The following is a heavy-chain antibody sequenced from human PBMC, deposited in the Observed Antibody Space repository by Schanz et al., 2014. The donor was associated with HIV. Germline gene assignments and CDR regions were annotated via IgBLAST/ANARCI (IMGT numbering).Heavy chain of an antibody. V-gene: IGHV3-7*03. D-gene: IGHD3-22*01. Sequence: EVQLLDSGGGLVQPGGSLRLSCAASGFTFKTYWMSWVRQAPGKGLEWLANIKLDGSEKYYVDSVNGRFTISRDNSKNTLYLQMTTLRTEDTAVYYCAKPEYDSSGNSQSHFDYWGQGTLVTVS. CDR1: GFTFKTYW. J-gene: IGHJ4*02. CDR3: AKPEYDSSGNSQSHFDY. CDR2: IKLDGSEK.